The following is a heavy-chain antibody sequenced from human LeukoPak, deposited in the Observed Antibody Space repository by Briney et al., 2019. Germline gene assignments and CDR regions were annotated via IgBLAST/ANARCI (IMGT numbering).Heavy chain of an antibody. CDR2: INHSGST. Sequence: PSETRSLTCTVSGYSISSGYYWSWIRQPPGKGLEWIGEINHSGSTNYNPSLKSRVTISVDTSKNQFSLKLSSVTAADTAVYYCARPYYGDYMNGDYWGQGTLVTVSS. D-gene: IGHD4-17*01. V-gene: IGHV4-38-2*02. J-gene: IGHJ4*02. CDR1: GYSISSGYY. CDR3: ARPYYGDYMNGDY.